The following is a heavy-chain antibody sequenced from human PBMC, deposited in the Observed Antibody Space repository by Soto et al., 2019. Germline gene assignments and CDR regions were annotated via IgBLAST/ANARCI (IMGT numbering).Heavy chain of an antibody. CDR2: INPSGGST. J-gene: IGHJ4*02. Sequence: ASVKVSCKASGYTFTSYYMHWVRQAPGQGLEWMGTINPSGGSTSYAQKFQGRVTMTRDTSTSTVYMELSSLRSEDTAVYYCARTWYCTNGVCPFDYWGQGTLVTV. CDR1: GYTFTSYY. CDR3: ARTWYCTNGVCPFDY. D-gene: IGHD2-8*01. V-gene: IGHV1-46*01.